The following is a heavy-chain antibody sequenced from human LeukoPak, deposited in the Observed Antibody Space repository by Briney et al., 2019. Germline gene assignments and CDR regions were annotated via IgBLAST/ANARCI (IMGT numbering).Heavy chain of an antibody. D-gene: IGHD2-21*02. CDR1: GFTFTTYA. J-gene: IGHJ6*02. V-gene: IGHV3-30-3*01. CDR3: ARDLGFRFVVVTYGMDV. Sequence: PGGSLRLSCAASGFTFTTYAIHWVRQAPGKGLEWVAVISYDGSNKHYADSVKGRFTISRDNSKNTLYLQMNSLRAEDTAVYYCARDLGFRFVVVTYGMDVWGQGTTVTVSS. CDR2: ISYDGSNK.